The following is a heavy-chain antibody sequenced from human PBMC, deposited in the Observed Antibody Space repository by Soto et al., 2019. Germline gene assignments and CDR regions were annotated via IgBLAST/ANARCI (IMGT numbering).Heavy chain of an antibody. CDR3: ARESLWFGEFSQYYYYYGMDV. J-gene: IGHJ6*02. CDR2: ISAYNGNT. Sequence: ASVKVSCKASGYTFTSYGISWVRQAPGQGLEWMGWISAYNGNTNYAQKLQGRVTMTTDTSTSTAYMELRSLRSDDTAVYYCARESLWFGEFSQYYYYYGMDVWGQGTTVTVSS. V-gene: IGHV1-18*01. CDR1: GYTFTSYG. D-gene: IGHD3-10*01.